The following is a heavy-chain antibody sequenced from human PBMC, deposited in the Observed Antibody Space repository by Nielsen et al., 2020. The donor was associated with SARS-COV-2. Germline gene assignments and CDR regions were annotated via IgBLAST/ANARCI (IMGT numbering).Heavy chain of an antibody. V-gene: IGHV4-4*02. J-gene: IGHJ6*02. CDR3: ARGSDYDILTGLINYYYYYGMDV. Sequence: WIRQPPGKGLEWIGEVYRDGSTNYNPSFKSRVTISVDTSKNQFSLKLSSVTAADTAVYYCARGSDYDILTGLINYYYYYGMDVWGQGTTVTVSS. CDR2: VYRDGST. D-gene: IGHD3-9*01.